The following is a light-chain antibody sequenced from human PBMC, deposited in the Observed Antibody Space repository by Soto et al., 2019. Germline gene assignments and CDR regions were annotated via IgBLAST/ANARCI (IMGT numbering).Light chain of an antibody. CDR1: SSDVGGYNY. CDR3: NSYAGSNIPYV. CDR2: EVS. V-gene: IGLV2-8*01. J-gene: IGLJ1*01. Sequence: QSALTQPPSASGSPGQSVTISCTGTSSDVGGYNYVSWYQQHPGKAPKLMIYEVSKRPSGVPDRFSGSKSGNTASLTVSGLQAEDKADYYCNSYAGSNIPYVFGTGTKLTVL.